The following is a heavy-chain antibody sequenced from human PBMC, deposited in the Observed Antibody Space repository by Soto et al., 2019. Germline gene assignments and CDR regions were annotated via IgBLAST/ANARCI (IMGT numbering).Heavy chain of an antibody. J-gene: IGHJ4*02. CDR3: ASPPTVTTYYFDY. Sequence: SVKVSRKASRVTFSSYSICWVRQAPGQGLEWMGGIIPIFGTANYAQKFQGRVTITADESTSTAYMELSSLRSEDTAVYYCASPPTVTTYYFDYWGQGTLVTVSS. D-gene: IGHD4-17*01. CDR2: IIPIFGTA. CDR1: RVTFSSYS. V-gene: IGHV1-69*13.